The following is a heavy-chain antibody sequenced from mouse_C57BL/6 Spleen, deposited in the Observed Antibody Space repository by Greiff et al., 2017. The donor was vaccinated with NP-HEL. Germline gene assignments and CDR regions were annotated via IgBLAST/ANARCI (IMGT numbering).Heavy chain of an antibody. D-gene: IGHD2-1*01. CDR3: ARWDGNYFYFDY. V-gene: IGHV1-80*01. Sequence: VQLQQSGAELVKPGASVKISCKASGYAFSSYWMNWVKQRPGKGLEWIGQIYPGDGDTNYNGKFKGKATLTADKSSSTAYMQLSSLTSEDSAVYFCARWDGNYFYFDYWGQGTTLTVSS. J-gene: IGHJ2*01. CDR2: IYPGDGDT. CDR1: GYAFSSYW.